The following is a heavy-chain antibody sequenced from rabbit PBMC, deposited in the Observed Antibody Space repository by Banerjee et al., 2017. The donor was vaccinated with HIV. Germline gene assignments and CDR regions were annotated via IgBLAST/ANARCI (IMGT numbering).Heavy chain of an antibody. CDR1: GLDFSSRYW. D-gene: IGHD1-1*01. J-gene: IGHJ6*01. CDR3: ARDTSTSFSSYGMDL. CDR2: IDTGSSGFT. Sequence: QSLEESGGDLVKPGASLTLTCTASGLDFSSRYWIYWVRQAPGKGLEWIACIDTGSSGFTYFASWAKGRFTISRTSSTTVTLQMTSLTAADTATYFCARDTSTSFSSYGMDLWGPGTLVTVS. V-gene: IGHV1S40*01.